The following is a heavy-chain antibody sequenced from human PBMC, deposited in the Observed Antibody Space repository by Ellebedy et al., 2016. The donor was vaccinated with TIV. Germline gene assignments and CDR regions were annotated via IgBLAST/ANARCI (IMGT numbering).Heavy chain of an antibody. CDR2: LIGDGTNR. Sequence: PGGSLRLSCAASGFTFSDYWMHWFRLATGKGLVWVSRLIGDGTNRDSADSVKGRFTISRDNAKNTLYLQMDSLRAEDTAVYYCARDLHIVATDYWGQGTLVTVSS. J-gene: IGHJ4*02. CDR1: GFTFSDYW. D-gene: IGHD5-12*01. CDR3: ARDLHIVATDY. V-gene: IGHV3-74*01.